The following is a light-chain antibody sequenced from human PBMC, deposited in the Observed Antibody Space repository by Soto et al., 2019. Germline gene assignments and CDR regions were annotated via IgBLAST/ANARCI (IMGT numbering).Light chain of an antibody. CDR3: QVWDSSSDHRGVA. Sequence: SYELTQPPSVSVAPGKTARITCGGNNIGSKSVHWYQQKPRQAPVLVIYYDSDRPSGIPERFSGSNSGNTATLTISRVEAGDEADYYCQVWDSSSDHRGVAFGGGTKLTVL. CDR1: NIGSKS. V-gene: IGLV3-21*04. CDR2: YDS. J-gene: IGLJ2*01.